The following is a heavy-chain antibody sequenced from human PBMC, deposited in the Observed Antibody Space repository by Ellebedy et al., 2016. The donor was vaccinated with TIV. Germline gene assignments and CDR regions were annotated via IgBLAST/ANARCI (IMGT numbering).Heavy chain of an antibody. V-gene: IGHV1-69*04. D-gene: IGHD1-26*01. CDR1: GATLRRYG. CDR3: ARGPPKWEVPLDLDC. Sequence: AASVKVSCKASGATLRRYGISWVRQAPGLGLEWMGRIIPIVGITIYAQKFQDRVTITEDNFTNTVYMEMSSLRSEDTAVYYCARGPPKWEVPLDLDCWGQGTLVIVSS. CDR2: IIPIVGIT. J-gene: IGHJ4*02.